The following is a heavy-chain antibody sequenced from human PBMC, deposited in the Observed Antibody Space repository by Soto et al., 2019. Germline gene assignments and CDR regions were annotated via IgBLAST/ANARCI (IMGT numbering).Heavy chain of an antibody. D-gene: IGHD6-13*01. V-gene: IGHV2-26*01. CDR2: IFSNDEK. CDR1: GISLSNARMG. J-gene: IGHJ4*02. Sequence: QVTLKESGPVLVKPTETLTLTCTVSGISLSNARMGVSWIRQPPGKALEWLAHIFSNDEKSYTTSLKSRLTSSKDTSKSQVVLTMTNMNPVDTATYYCARTYWAAAGTADYWGQGSLVTVSS. CDR3: ARTYWAAAGTADY.